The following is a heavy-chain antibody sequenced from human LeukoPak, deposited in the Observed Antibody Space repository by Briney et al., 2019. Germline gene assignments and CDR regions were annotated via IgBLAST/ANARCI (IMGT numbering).Heavy chain of an antibody. J-gene: IGHJ4*02. CDR3: AKEKGVTGTTVGFDY. CDR2: IYSAGNT. D-gene: IGHD1-7*01. CDR1: GFTVSSNY. V-gene: IGHV3-53*04. Sequence: PGGSLRLSCVASGFTVSSNYMSWVRQAPGKGLEWVSVIYSAGNTYYADSVKGRFTISRHNSENTLYLHMNSLRVEDTAVYYCAKEKGVTGTTVGFDYWGQGTLVTVSS.